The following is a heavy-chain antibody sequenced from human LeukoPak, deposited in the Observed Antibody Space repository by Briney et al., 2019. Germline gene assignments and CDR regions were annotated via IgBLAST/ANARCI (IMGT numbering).Heavy chain of an antibody. D-gene: IGHD1-1*01. J-gene: IGHJ4*02. CDR2: ISTYNGNT. V-gene: IGHV1-18*01. Sequence: ASVKVSCKASGYTFNSYGVNWVRQAPGQGLEWMGWISTYNGNTNYAQKVQGRVTMTTDTSTSTAYMELRSLISDDTAVYFCARGREATGNDYWGQGTLVTVSS. CDR3: ARGREATGNDY. CDR1: GYTFNSYG.